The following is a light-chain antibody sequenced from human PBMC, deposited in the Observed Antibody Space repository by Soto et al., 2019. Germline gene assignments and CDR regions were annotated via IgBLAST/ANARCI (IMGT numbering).Light chain of an antibody. Sequence: DIQMTQSPSSLSSSVGYIFTITFRASQSISSYLNWYQQKPGKAPKLLIYAASSLQSGVPSRFGGSGSGTDFTLTISSLQPEDFATYYCQQSYSTPITFGQGTRLEI. CDR3: QQSYSTPIT. J-gene: IGKJ5*01. V-gene: IGKV1-39*01. CDR1: QSISSY. CDR2: AAS.